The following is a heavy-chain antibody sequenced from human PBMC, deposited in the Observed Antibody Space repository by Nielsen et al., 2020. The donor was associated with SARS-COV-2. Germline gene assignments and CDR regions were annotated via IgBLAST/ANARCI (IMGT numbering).Heavy chain of an antibody. Sequence: WLRQSPSRGLEWLGRTYYRSKWYNDYAVSVKSRITINPDTSKNQFSLQLNSVTPEDTAVYYCARDHGITRIEPVEDNWFDPWGQGTLVTVSS. D-gene: IGHD3-22*01. CDR3: ARDHGITRIEPVEDNWFDP. J-gene: IGHJ5*02. V-gene: IGHV6-1*01. CDR2: TYYRSKWYN.